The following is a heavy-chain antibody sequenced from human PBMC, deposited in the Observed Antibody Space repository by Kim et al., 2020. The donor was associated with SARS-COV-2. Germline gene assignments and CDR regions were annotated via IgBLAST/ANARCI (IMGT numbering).Heavy chain of an antibody. J-gene: IGHJ5*02. CDR3: ARPSMTMVRGVIAWFDP. CDR2: ISYDGSNK. CDR1: GFTFSSYA. V-gene: IGHV3-30*04. Sequence: GGSLRLSCAASGFTFSSYAMHWVRQAPGKGLERVAVISYDGSNKYYADSVKGRFTISRDNSKNTLYLQMNSPRAEDTAVYYCARPSMTMVRGVIAWFDP. D-gene: IGHD3-10*01.